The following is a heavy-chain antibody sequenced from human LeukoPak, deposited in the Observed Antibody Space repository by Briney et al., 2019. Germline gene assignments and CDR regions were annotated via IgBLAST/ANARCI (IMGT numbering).Heavy chain of an antibody. Sequence: SGVSLRLSCAASGFTFSSYAMSWVRQAPGKGLEWVSAISGSGGSTYYADSVKGRFTISRDNSKNTLYLQMNSLRAEDTAVYSCAKDSSPSDYWGQGNLVTVSS. CDR1: GFTFSSYA. CDR2: ISGSGGST. V-gene: IGHV3-23*01. D-gene: IGHD6-6*01. CDR3: AKDSSPSDY. J-gene: IGHJ4*02.